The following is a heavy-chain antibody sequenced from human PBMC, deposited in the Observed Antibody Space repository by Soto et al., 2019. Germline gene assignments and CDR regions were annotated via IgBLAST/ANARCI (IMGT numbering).Heavy chain of an antibody. CDR3: AREERSAERSVYYYYYGMDV. CDR1: GGTFSSYA. J-gene: IGHJ6*02. CDR2: IIPIFGTA. Sequence: SVKVSCKASGGTFSSYAISWVRQAPGQGLEWMGGIIPIFGTANYAQKFQGRVTITADKSTSTAYMELSSLRSEDTAVYYCAREERSAERSVYYYYYGMDVWGQGTTVTVSS. D-gene: IGHD1-1*01. V-gene: IGHV1-69*06.